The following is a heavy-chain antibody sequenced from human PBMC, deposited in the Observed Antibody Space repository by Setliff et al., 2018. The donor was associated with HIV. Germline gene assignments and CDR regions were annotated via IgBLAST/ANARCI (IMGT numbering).Heavy chain of an antibody. J-gene: IGHJ4*02. Sequence: GGSLRLSCAASGFSNSALHWVRQAPGKGLEWVGRIRSKANNYATDYGASGKGRFIISRDDSKNMAYLQMNSLRTEDTAIYYCTRHRGSFDYWGLGTLVTVSS. CDR2: IRSKANNYAT. D-gene: IGHD1-26*01. V-gene: IGHV3-73*01. CDR3: TRHRGSFDY. CDR1: GFSNSA.